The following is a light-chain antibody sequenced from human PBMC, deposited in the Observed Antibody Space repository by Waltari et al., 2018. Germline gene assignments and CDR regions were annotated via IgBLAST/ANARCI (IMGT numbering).Light chain of an antibody. CDR1: EDIRNY. CDR2: DAS. CDR3: QHFYNLLYT. J-gene: IGKJ2*01. Sequence: DIQMTQSPSSLSASVGDTVTITCQAREDIRNYLNWYQQKQGEAPRLLIYDASTLETGVPSRFSGGRFGRNFTFTISGLQPEDIATYYCQHFYNLLYTFGQGTRLEIK. V-gene: IGKV1-33*01.